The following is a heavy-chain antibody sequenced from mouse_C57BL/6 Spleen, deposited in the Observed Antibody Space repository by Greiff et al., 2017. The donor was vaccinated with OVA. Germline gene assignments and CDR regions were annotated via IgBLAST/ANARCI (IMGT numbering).Heavy chain of an antibody. CDR3: ARLGDYDGDYYAMDY. D-gene: IGHD2-4*01. V-gene: IGHV1-55*01. CDR1: GYTFTSYW. J-gene: IGHJ4*01. CDR2: IYPGSGST. Sequence: QVQLQQPGAELVKPGASVKMSCKASGYTFTSYWITWVKQRPGQGLEWIGDIYPGSGSTNYNEKFKSKATLTVDTSSSTAYMQLSSLTSEDSAVYYCARLGDYDGDYYAMDYWGQGTSVTVSS.